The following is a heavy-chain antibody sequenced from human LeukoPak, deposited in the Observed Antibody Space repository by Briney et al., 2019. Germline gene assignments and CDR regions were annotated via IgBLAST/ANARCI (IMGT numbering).Heavy chain of an antibody. CDR1: GGSISSYY. CDR3: ARLTYYYDSSGYPPAFDI. Sequence: KPSETLPLTCTVSGGSISSYYWSWIRQPPGKGLEWIGYIYYSGSTNYNPSLKSRVTISVDTSKNQFSLKLSSVTAADTAVYYCARLTYYYDSSGYPPAFDIWGQGTMVTVSS. V-gene: IGHV4-59*08. J-gene: IGHJ3*02. D-gene: IGHD3-22*01. CDR2: IYYSGST.